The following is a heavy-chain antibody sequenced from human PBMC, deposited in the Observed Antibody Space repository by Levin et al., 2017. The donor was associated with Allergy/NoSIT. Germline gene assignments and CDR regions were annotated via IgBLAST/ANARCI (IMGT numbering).Heavy chain of an antibody. CDR1: GFTFSSYG. Sequence: GESLKISCAASGFTFSSYGMHWVRQAPGKGLEWVAVIWYDGSNKYYADSVKGRFTISRDNSKNTLYLQMNSLRAEDTAVYYCARDSSSSVYWGQGTLVTVSS. CDR2: IWYDGSNK. CDR3: ARDSSSSVY. D-gene: IGHD6-13*01. J-gene: IGHJ4*02. V-gene: IGHV3-33*01.